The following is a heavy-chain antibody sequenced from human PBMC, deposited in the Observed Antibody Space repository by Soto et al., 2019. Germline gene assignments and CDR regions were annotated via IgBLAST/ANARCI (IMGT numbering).Heavy chain of an antibody. J-gene: IGHJ6*02. CDR1: GGTFSSYA. Sequence: QVQLVQSGAEVKKPGSSVKVSCKASGGTFSSYAISWVRQAPGQGLEWMGGIIPICGTANYAQKFQGRVTSTADEYTSTAYMELSSLSSEDAAVYYCAGVRRTSSLFGMDVWGQGTTVTVSS. D-gene: IGHD2-2*01. CDR3: AGVRRTSSLFGMDV. V-gene: IGHV1-69*12. CDR2: IIPICGTA.